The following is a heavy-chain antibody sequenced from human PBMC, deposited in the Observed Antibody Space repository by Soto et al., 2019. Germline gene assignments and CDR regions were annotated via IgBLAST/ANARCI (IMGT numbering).Heavy chain of an antibody. CDR2: ISSTGGLT. CDR1: GFTFSSYE. D-gene: IGHD1-1*01. V-gene: IGHV3-48*03. J-gene: IGHJ4*02. Sequence: EVQLVESGGGLVQPGGSLRLSCAASGFTFSSYEMNWVRQAPGKGLEWVSYISSTGGLTYDADSVKGRFTISRDNAKKSLYLQMNSLTAEDTALSFCARESYGTFDYWGQGTLVTVSS. CDR3: ARESYGTFDY.